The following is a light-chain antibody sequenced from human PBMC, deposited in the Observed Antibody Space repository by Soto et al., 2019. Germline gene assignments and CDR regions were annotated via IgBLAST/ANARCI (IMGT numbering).Light chain of an antibody. Sequence: QSALTQPPSVSGSPGQSVTISCTGTSSDIGTYNRVSWYQQPPGTAPKLMIYEVRTRPSGVPDRFSGPKSGNTASLTISGLQAEDEADYFCTSYIGNNKVIFGGGTKLTVL. J-gene: IGLJ2*01. CDR2: EVR. CDR3: TSYIGNNKVI. CDR1: SSDIGTYNR. V-gene: IGLV2-18*02.